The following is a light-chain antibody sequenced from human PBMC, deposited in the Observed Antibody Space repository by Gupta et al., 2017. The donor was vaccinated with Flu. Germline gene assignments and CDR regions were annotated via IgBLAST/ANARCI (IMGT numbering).Light chain of an antibody. CDR1: QSVNSN. J-gene: IGKJ1*01. V-gene: IGKV3-15*01. CDR3: HQYNNWART. CDR2: GAS. Sequence: EIEMTQSPATLSVSPGERATLSCRASQSVNSNLAWYQQKPGQTPRLLIIGASTRATGIPARFSGSGSGTEFTLAISSLQSEDFAVYYCHQYNNWARTFGQGTKVEIK.